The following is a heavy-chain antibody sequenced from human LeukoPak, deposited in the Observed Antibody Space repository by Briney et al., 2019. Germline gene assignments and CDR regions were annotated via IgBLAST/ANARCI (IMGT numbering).Heavy chain of an antibody. CDR2: ISAYNGDT. D-gene: IGHD6-13*01. Sequence: GASVKVSCKASGFTFTAYHMHWVRQAPGQGLEWMGWISAYNGDTNYAQKFQGRMTMTIDTSTNTAYMELRNLISDDTAVYYCARDHSSSCQLLDYWGQGTLVTISS. CDR3: ARDHSSSCQLLDY. V-gene: IGHV1-18*04. CDR1: GFTFTAYH. J-gene: IGHJ4*02.